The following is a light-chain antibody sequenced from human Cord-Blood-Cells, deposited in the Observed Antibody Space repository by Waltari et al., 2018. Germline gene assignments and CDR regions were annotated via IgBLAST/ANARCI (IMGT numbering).Light chain of an antibody. V-gene: IGLV2-14*01. Sequence: QSALPQPASVSGSPGQSITISSTGTSSDVGGYNYVSWYQQHPGKAPKLIIYDVSNLPSGVSNRFSGSKCGNTASLTISGLQAEDEADYYCSSYTSSSTLVFGGGTKLTVL. CDR2: DVS. J-gene: IGLJ2*01. CDR3: SSYTSSSTLV. CDR1: SSDVGGYNY.